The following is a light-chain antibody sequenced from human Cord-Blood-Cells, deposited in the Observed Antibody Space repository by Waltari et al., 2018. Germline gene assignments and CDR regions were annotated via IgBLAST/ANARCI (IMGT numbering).Light chain of an antibody. CDR1: QDISNY. CDR3: KQYDNLPTIFT. J-gene: IGKJ3*01. Sequence: DIQMTQSPSSLSASVGDRVTITCQASQDISNYLNWYQQKPGKAPKLLIYDASNLETGVPSRFSGSGSGTDFTFTISSLQPEDIATYYCKQYDNLPTIFTFGPGTKVDIK. V-gene: IGKV1-33*01. CDR2: DAS.